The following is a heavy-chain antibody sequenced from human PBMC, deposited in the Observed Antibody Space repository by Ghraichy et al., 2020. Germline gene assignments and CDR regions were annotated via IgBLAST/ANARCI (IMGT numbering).Heavy chain of an antibody. Sequence: SVKVSCKAPGGTFSNLAITWVRQAPGQGLEWMGGIIPIFGTASYAQKFQGRVTITSDKSTSAAYMELSSLRSEDTAVYYCARTRRPPAAGSSFYYYGMDVWGQGTAVTVSS. V-gene: IGHV1-69*06. D-gene: IGHD6-13*01. J-gene: IGHJ6*02. CDR2: IIPIFGTA. CDR1: GGTFSNLA. CDR3: ARTRRPPAAGSSFYYYGMDV.